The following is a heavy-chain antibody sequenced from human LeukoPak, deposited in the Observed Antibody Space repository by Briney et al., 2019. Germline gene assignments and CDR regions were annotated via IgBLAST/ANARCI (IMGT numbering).Heavy chain of an antibody. CDR2: MSNNRAT. J-gene: IGHJ4*02. D-gene: IGHD1-26*01. V-gene: IGHV4-59*11. CDR1: GGSFSGHY. CDR3: ARESGIYYDDY. Sequence: SETLSLTCSVYGGSFSGHYWSWIRQRPGKGLEGIGYMSNNRATTYNPSLKSRVTISIDMSNNHFSLTLKSVTAADKAVYCCARESGIYYDDYWGQGTLVTVSS.